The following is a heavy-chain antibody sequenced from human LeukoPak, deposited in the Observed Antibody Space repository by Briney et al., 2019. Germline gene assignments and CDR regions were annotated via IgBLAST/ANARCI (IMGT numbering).Heavy chain of an antibody. D-gene: IGHD1-14*01. Sequence: PGGSLRLSCAASGFTFSSYNMNWVRQAPGKGLEWVSYISSSSSAKYYADSVKGRFTISRDNAKNSLYLQMNSLRAEDTAVHYCARDNQGFDYWGQGTLVTVSS. CDR1: GFTFSSYN. CDR3: ARDNQGFDY. J-gene: IGHJ4*02. CDR2: ISSSSSAK. V-gene: IGHV3-48*01.